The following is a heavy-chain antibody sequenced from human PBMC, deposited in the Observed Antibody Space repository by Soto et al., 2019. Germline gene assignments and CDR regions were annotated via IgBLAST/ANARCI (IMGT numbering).Heavy chain of an antibody. Sequence: EVQLVESGGGLVQPGGSLRLSCAAAGFTFSNHWMHWVRQAPGKGLVWVSRINGDGTNTFYADSVKGRFAISRDNAENTVYLQLNSLRGEDTAVYYWARGIQYRYGMDVWGQGTTVTVSS. CDR3: ARGIQYRYGMDV. CDR2: INGDGTNT. V-gene: IGHV3-74*01. CDR1: GFTFSNHW. J-gene: IGHJ6*02. D-gene: IGHD5-18*01.